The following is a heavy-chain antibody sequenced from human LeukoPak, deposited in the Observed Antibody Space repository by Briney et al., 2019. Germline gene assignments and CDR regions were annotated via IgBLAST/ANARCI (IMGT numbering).Heavy chain of an antibody. V-gene: IGHV3-23*01. J-gene: IGHJ4*02. Sequence: GGSLRLSCAASGFTVSSNYMSWVRQAPGKGLEWVSGLSGSGGSTDYADSVKGRFTVSRDNSKNTLFLQMNSLRAEDTAIYYCAKERDYGPADYWGQGTLVTVSS. D-gene: IGHD4/OR15-4a*01. CDR3: AKERDYGPADY. CDR1: GFTVSSNY. CDR2: LSGSGGST.